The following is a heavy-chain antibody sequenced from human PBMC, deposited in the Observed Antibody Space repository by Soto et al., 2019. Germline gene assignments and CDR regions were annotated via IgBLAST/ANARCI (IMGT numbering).Heavy chain of an antibody. J-gene: IGHJ4*02. D-gene: IGHD3-3*01. CDR1: GFTVSSNY. CDR3: ARERTYYDFWSGYYTH. Sequence: GGSLRLSCAASGFTVSSNYMSWVRQAPGKGLEWVSVIYSGGSTYYADSVKGRFTISRDNSKNTLYLQMNSLRAEDTAVYYCARERTYYDFWSGYYTHWGQGTLVTVSS. V-gene: IGHV3-53*01. CDR2: IYSGGST.